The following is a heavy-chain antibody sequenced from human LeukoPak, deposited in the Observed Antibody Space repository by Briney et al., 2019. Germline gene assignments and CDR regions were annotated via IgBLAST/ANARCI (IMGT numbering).Heavy chain of an antibody. J-gene: IGHJ5*02. CDR1: GFTVSSKY. D-gene: IGHD5-24*01. V-gene: IGHV3-53*01. CDR3: ARDSIGRDGYNLAGFDP. CDR2: IYSGGST. Sequence: GGSLRLSCAASGFTVSSKYMSWVRQAPGKGLEWVSVIYSGGSTYYADSLKGRFTISRDNSKNTLYLQMNSLRAEDTAVYYCARDSIGRDGYNLAGFDPWGQGTLVTVSS.